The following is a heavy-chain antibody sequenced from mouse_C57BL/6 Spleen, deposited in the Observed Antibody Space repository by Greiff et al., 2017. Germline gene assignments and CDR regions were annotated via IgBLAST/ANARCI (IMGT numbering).Heavy chain of an antibody. V-gene: IGHV1-15*01. J-gene: IGHJ3*01. CDR3: TRSAWFAY. CDR2: IDPETGGT. Sequence: VKLVESGAELVRPGASVTLSCKASGYTFTDYEMHWVKQTPVHGLEWIGAIDPETGGTAYNQKFKGKAILTADKSSSTAYMELRSLTTEDAAVYYWTRSAWFAYWGQGTLVTVSA. CDR1: GYTFTDYE.